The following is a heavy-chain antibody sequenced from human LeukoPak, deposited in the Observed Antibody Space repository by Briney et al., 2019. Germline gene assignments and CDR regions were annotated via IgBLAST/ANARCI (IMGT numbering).Heavy chain of an antibody. D-gene: IGHD3-16*01. V-gene: IGHV3-48*02. CDR3: ARDWGRVFDY. CDR2: ITSSSSGL. CDR1: EFMFSSYS. J-gene: IGHJ4*02. Sequence: GGSLRLSCAASEFMFSSYSMNWVCQAPGKGLEWVSYITSSSSGLWYADSVKGRFTISRDNAKNSLYLQMNSLRDEDTAVYYCARDWGRVFDYWGQGTLVTVSS.